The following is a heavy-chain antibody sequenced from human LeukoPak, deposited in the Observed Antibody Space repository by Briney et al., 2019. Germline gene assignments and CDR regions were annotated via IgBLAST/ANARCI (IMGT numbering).Heavy chain of an antibody. CDR1: GFTFSSYA. V-gene: IGHV3-23*01. CDR2: ISGSGGST. J-gene: IGHJ4*02. CDR3: AKGVTINWNTVSFFDY. Sequence: GGSLRLSCAASGFTFSSYAMSWVRQAPGKGLEWVSAISGSGGSTYYADSVKGRFTISRDNSKNTLYLQMNSLRAEDTAVYYCAKGVTINWNTVSFFDYWGQGTLVTVSS. D-gene: IGHD1/OR15-1a*01.